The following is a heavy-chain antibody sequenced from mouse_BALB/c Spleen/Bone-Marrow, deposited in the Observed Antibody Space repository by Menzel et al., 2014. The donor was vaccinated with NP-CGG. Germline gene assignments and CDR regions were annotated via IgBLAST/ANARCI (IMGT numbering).Heavy chain of an antibody. CDR2: IDPSDSET. V-gene: IGHV1S126*01. CDR3: ARYDYGLDY. Sequence: QVQLQQSGPQLVRPGASVKIFCRASGYSFTNYWMHWVKQRPGQGLEWIGMIDPSDSETRLNQKFKDKATLTVDKSSITAYMQLSSPTSEDSAVYYCARYDYGLDYWGQDTTLTVSS. CDR1: GYSFTNYW. D-gene: IGHD2-4*01. J-gene: IGHJ2*01.